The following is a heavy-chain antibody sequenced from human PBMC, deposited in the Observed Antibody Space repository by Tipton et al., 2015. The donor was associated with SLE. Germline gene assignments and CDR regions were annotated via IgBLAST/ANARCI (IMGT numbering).Heavy chain of an antibody. Sequence: TLSLNCTVSGGSISSYYWSWIRQPPGKGLEWIGYIYYSGSTNYNPSLKSRVTISVDTSKNQFSLKLTSVTAADTAVYFCARIKWFGESNWFDPWGQGTLVTVSS. CDR1: GGSISSYY. J-gene: IGHJ5*02. CDR3: ARIKWFGESNWFDP. CDR2: IYYSGST. V-gene: IGHV4-59*08. D-gene: IGHD3-10*01.